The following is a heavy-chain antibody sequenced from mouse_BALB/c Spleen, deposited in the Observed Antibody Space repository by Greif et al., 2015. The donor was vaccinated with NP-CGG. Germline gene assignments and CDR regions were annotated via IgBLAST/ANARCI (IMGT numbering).Heavy chain of an antibody. CDR3: ATILLPVDY. D-gene: IGHD2-1*01. CDR1: GYSIASGYY. Sequence: EVQLVESGPGLVKPSRSLSLTCSVTGYSIASGYYWNWIRQFPGNKLEWMGYISYDGSNNYNPSLKNRISITRDTSKNQFFLKLNSVTTEDTATYYCATILLPVDYWGQGTTLTVSS. J-gene: IGHJ2*01. V-gene: IGHV3-6*02. CDR2: ISYDGSN.